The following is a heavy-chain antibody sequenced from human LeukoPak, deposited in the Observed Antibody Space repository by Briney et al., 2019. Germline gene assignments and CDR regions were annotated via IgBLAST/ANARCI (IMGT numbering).Heavy chain of an antibody. D-gene: IGHD3-10*01. CDR2: INHSGST. V-gene: IGHV4-34*01. Sequence: PSETLSLTCAVYGGSFSGYYWSWIRQPPGKGVEWIGEINHSGSTNYNPSLKSRVTISVDTSKNQFSLKLSSVTAADTAVYYCARVYGSGRPYDYWGQGTLVTVSS. J-gene: IGHJ4*02. CDR1: GGSFSGYY. CDR3: ARVYGSGRPYDY.